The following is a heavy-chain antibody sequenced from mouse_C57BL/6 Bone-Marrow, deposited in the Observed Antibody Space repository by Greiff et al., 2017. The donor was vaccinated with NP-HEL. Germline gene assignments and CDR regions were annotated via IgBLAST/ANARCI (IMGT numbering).Heavy chain of an antibody. J-gene: IGHJ2*01. Sequence: QVQLQQSGAELVMPGASVKLSCKASGYTFTSYWMHWVKQRPGQGLEWIGEIDPSDSYTNYNQKFKGKSTLTVDKSSSTAYMQLSSLTSEDSAVYYCARGDYDGYWGQGTTLTVSS. CDR2: IDPSDSYT. D-gene: IGHD2-4*01. CDR3: ARGDYDGY. CDR1: GYTFTSYW. V-gene: IGHV1-69*01.